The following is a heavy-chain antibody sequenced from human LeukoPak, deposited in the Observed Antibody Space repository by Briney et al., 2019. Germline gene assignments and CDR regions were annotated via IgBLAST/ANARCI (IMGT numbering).Heavy chain of an antibody. CDR3: ASHSVGVLPIATFDY. CDR1: GFTFSSYW. CDR2: IKQDGSEK. V-gene: IGHV3-7*01. Sequence: GGSLRLSCAASGFTFSSYWMSWVRQAPGKGLEWVANIKQDGSEKYYVDSVKGRFTISRDNPKNSLYLQMNSLRAEDTAMYFCASHSVGVLPIATFDYWGQGTLVTVSS. D-gene: IGHD3-10*01. J-gene: IGHJ4*02.